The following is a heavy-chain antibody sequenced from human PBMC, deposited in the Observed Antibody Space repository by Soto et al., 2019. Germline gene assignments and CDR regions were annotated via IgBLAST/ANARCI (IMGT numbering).Heavy chain of an antibody. CDR1: GFTFSDYY. Sequence: QVQLVESGGGLVKPGGSLRLYCAASGFTFSDYYMSWIRQAPGKGLEWVSYISSSGSTIYYADSVKGQFTISRDNAKNSLYQQMNSLRAEDTALYYCERAVEQRARYYYYYYCMDVWGQGTTVTVSS. J-gene: IGHJ6*02. D-gene: IGHD6-25*01. CDR3: ERAVEQRARYYYYYYCMDV. CDR2: ISSSGSTI. V-gene: IGHV3-11*01.